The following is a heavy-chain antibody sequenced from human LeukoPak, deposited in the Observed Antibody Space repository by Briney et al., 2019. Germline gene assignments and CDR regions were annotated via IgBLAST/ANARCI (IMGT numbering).Heavy chain of an antibody. CDR3: LKSGLPGYSFFDS. Sequence: GGSLRLSCAASGFTFSTYAMNWVRQAPGKGLEWVSAIRGSGGSTYYVDSVKGRFTISRDDSKNTLYLQMNSLRAEDTAVYYCLKSGLPGYSFFDSWGQGTLVTVSS. V-gene: IGHV3-23*01. J-gene: IGHJ4*02. D-gene: IGHD2-21*01. CDR2: IRGSGGST. CDR1: GFTFSTYA.